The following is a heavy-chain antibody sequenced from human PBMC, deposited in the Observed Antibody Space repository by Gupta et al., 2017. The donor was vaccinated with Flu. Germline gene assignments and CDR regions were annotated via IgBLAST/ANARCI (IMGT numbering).Heavy chain of an antibody. V-gene: IGHV5-51*03. CDR3: ARRGGVWEPFDY. J-gene: IGHJ4*02. CDR1: GYSVTSYS. D-gene: IGHD1-26*01. Sequence: EVQLVQSGAEVKKPGASLKISCKGSGYSVTSYSIGWGRQMPGKGLECMGIIYPCDSDTRYSPSFQGQVTSSADKSISTAYLQWSSLKASDTAMYYCARRGGVWEPFDYWGQGTLVTVSS. CDR2: IYPCDSDT.